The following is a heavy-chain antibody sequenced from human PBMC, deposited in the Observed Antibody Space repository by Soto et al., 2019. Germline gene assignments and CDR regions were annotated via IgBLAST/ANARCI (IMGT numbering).Heavy chain of an antibody. CDR2: IYHSGST. Sequence: SETLSLTCTVSGGSISSGCYYWSWLRQHPGKGLEWIGYIYHSGSTYYNPSLKSRVTISLDTSKNQFSLKLSSVTAADTAVYYCARLEAPMALWGQGTLVTVS. V-gene: IGHV4-31*03. CDR3: ARLEAPMAL. D-gene: IGHD3-10*01. J-gene: IGHJ4*02. CDR1: GGSISSGCYY.